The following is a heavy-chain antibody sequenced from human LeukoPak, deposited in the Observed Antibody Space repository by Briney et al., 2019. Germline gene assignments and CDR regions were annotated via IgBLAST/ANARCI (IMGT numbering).Heavy chain of an antibody. Sequence: GGSLRLSCVASGFTFSSYSMNWVRQAPGKGLEWLSSISSGGKYMYDADSVKGRFSFSRDNAKMSLYLQMNSLRAEDTAIYYCVRGHSGSYQRTDAFDIWGQGTMVTVSS. CDR2: ISSGGKYM. D-gene: IGHD1-26*01. CDR1: GFTFSSYS. J-gene: IGHJ3*02. CDR3: VRGHSGSYQRTDAFDI. V-gene: IGHV3-21*01.